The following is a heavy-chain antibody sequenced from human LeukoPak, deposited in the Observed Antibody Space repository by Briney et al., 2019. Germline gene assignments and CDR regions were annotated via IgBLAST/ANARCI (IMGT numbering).Heavy chain of an antibody. V-gene: IGHV4-4*09. CDR1: GGSISRYY. J-gene: IGHJ4*02. CDR3: ARLPWSGYPYFDY. Sequence: SETLSLTCTVSGGSISRYYWSWIRQPPGKGLEWIGYIYTSGSTNYNPSLKSRVTISVDTSKNQFSLKLSSVTAADTAVYYCARLPWSGYPYFDYWGQGTLVTVSS. D-gene: IGHD3-3*01. CDR2: IYTSGST.